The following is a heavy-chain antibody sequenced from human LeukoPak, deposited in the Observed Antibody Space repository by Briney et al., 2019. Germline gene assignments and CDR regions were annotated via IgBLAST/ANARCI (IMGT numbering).Heavy chain of an antibody. CDR3: AKGYCSSTSCYRPPVGY. V-gene: IGHV3-23*01. CDR2: ISGSGGST. Sequence: GGSLRLSCAASGFTLSSYAMSWVRQAPGKGLEWVSAISGSGGSTYYADSVKGRFTISRDDSKNTLYLQMNSLRAEDTAVYYCAKGYCSSTSCYRPPVGYWGQGTLVTVSS. D-gene: IGHD2-2*02. J-gene: IGHJ4*02. CDR1: GFTLSSYA.